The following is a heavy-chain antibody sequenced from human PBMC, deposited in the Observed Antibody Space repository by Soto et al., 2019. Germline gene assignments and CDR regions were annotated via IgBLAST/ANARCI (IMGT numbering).Heavy chain of an antibody. D-gene: IGHD6-6*01. CDR2: ISPSGTT. J-gene: IGHJ4*02. CDR1: SGSLSGYY. CDR3: ARAPKVSGSAQTRPGF. Sequence: LSLTCSLYSGSLSGYYWSWIRQPPGKGLEWIGEISPSGTTNYSPSLKSRVSISVDTSKNQFSLNLTSLTAADTAVYYCARAPKVSGSAQTRPGFWGQGSLVTVS. V-gene: IGHV4-34*01.